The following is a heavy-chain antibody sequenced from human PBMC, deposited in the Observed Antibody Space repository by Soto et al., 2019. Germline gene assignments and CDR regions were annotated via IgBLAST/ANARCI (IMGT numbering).Heavy chain of an antibody. J-gene: IGHJ4*02. CDR3: ARRGGEEREDY. V-gene: IGHV3-66*02. D-gene: IGHD3-16*01. CDR2: IYSGGST. CDR1: GFTVSSNY. Sequence: GGSLRLSCAASGFTVSSNYMSWVRQAPGKGLEWVSVIYSGGSTYYADSVKGRFTISRDNSKNTLYLQMNSLRAEDTAVYYGARRGGEEREDYWGQGTLVTVSS.